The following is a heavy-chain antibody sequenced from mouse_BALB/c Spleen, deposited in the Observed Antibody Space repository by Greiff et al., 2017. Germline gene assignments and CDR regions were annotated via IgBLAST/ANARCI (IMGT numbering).Heavy chain of an antibody. CDR3: ARENGYWAMDY. J-gene: IGHJ4*01. D-gene: IGHD1-2*01. CDR2: ISSGSSTI. V-gene: IGHV5-17*02. CDR1: GFTFSSFG. Sequence: EVQGVESGGGLVQPGGSRKLSCAASGFTFSSFGMHWVRQAPEKGLEWVAYISSGSSTIYYADTVKGRFTISRDNPKNTLFLQMTSLRSEDTAMYYCARENGYWAMDYWGQGTSVTVSS.